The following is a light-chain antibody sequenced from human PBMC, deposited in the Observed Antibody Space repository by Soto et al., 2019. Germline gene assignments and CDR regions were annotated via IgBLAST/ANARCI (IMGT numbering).Light chain of an antibody. V-gene: IGKV3-11*01. CDR2: DAS. CDR1: QSVSSY. Sequence: EIVLTQSPATLSFSPGERATLSCRASQSVSSYLAWYQQKPGQAPRLLIYDASNRATGIPARFSGSGSGTDFTLTISSLEPEDFAVYYCQQRSNWPYTFGQGTKLEIQ. J-gene: IGKJ2*01. CDR3: QQRSNWPYT.